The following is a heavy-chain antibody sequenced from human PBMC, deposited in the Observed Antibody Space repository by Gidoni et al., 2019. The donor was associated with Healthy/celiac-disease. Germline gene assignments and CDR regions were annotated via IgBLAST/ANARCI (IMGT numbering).Heavy chain of an antibody. D-gene: IGHD6-13*01. V-gene: IGHV4-39*01. CDR3: ARRSSSWYDERFDP. J-gene: IGHJ5*02. CDR2: GST. Sequence: GSTYYNPSLKSRVTISVDTSKNQFSLKLSSVTAADTAVYYCARRSSSWYDERFDPWGQGTLVTVSS.